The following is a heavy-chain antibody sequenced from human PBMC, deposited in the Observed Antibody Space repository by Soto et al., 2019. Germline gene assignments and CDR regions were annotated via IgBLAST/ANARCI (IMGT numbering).Heavy chain of an antibody. J-gene: IGHJ4*02. Sequence: SVKVSCKASGGTFSSYAISWVRQTPGQGLEWMGGIIPLLGTANSAQKFQGRVTITADESTSTAYMELCRLRSEDTAVYYCARQGCGGSLVYYITGTSDYWGQGTPCTDCS. CDR1: GGTFSSYA. CDR3: ARQGCGGSLVYYITGTSDY. CDR2: IIPLLGTA. V-gene: IGHV1-69*13. D-gene: IGHD3-10*01.